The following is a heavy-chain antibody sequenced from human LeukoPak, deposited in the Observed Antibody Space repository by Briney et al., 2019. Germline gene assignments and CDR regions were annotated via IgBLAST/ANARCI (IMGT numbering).Heavy chain of an antibody. CDR3: ARGSPPRRNYDRSGYYSYYSDY. J-gene: IGHJ4*02. Sequence: ASVKVSCKASGYTFTSYGISWVRQAPGQGLEWMGWVSTYNGHTKYSQKFQGRVTMTTDTSTSTAYMDLRSLRSDDTAVYYCARGSPPRRNYDRSGYYSYYSDYWGQGTLVTVSS. V-gene: IGHV1-18*01. CDR1: GYTFTSYG. D-gene: IGHD3-22*01. CDR2: VSTYNGHT.